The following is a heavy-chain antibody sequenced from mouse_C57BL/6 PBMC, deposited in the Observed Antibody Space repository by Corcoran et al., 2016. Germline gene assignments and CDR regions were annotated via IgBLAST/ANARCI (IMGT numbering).Heavy chain of an antibody. J-gene: IGHJ1*03. V-gene: IGHV1-26*01. D-gene: IGHD1-1*01. CDR2: INPNTGGT. CDR1: GYTFTDDY. Sequence: EVQLQQSGPELVKPGASVKISCKASGYTFTDDYMNWVKQSHGKSLEWIGDINPNTGGTSYNQKFKGKATLTVDKSSSTAYMELRSLTSEDSAVYYCARYYYGSSWYFDVWGTGTTVTVSS. CDR3: ARYYYGSSWYFDV.